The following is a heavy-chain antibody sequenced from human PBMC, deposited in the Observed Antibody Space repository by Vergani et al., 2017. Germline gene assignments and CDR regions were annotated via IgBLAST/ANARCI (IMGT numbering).Heavy chain of an antibody. CDR1: GFTCSSYA. Sequence: EVQLVESGGGLVQPGGSLRLSCAASGFTCSSYARSWVRRAPGRGLEWVSAISGSGGSTDYAHSVKGRFTISRDKSKHTLYLQMNRLRAEDTALYYCAKEQTTVSSFFGYWGQGTLVTVSS. D-gene: IGHD4-17*01. CDR3: AKEQTTVSSFFGY. V-gene: IGHV3-23*04. CDR2: ISGSGGST. J-gene: IGHJ4*02.